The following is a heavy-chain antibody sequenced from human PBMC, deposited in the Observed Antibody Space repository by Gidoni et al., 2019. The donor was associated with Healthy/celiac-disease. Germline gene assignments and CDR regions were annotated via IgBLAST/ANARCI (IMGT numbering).Heavy chain of an antibody. CDR2: INPNSGGT. J-gene: IGHJ6*02. CDR1: GYTFTGYY. CDR3: ARSWGVPAAHYYGMDV. D-gene: IGHD2-2*01. V-gene: IGHV1-2*02. Sequence: QVQLVQSGAEVKKPGASVKVSCTASGYTFTGYYMHWVRQAPGQGLEWMGWINPNSGGTNYAQKFQGRVTMTRDTSISTAYMELSRLRSDDTAVYYCARSWGVPAAHYYGMDVWGQGTTVTVSS.